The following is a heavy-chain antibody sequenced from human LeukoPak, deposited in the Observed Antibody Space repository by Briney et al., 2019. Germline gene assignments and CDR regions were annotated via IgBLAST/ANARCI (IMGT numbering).Heavy chain of an antibody. CDR2: IIPIFGTA. CDR1: GYTFTNYT. J-gene: IGHJ6*02. CDR3: ARGPYGPLYGMDV. Sequence: ASVKVSCKASGYTFTNYTLNWVRQAPGQGLEWMGGIIPIFGTANYAQKFQGRVTITADESTSTAYMELSSLRSEDTAVYYCARGPYGPLYGMDVWGQGTTVTVSS. V-gene: IGHV1-69*13. D-gene: IGHD3-16*01.